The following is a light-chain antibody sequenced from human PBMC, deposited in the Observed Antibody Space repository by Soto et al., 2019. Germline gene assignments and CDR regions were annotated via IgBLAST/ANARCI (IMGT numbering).Light chain of an antibody. V-gene: IGLV4-69*01. Sequence: QPVLTQSPSASASLGASVKLTCTLSSGHSSYAIAWHQQQPEKGPRFLMKINSDGSHKKGDGIPDRFSGSTSGAERYLTISSLQSEDEADYYCQTWGTGIQLFGGGTKLTVL. CDR3: QTWGTGIQL. CDR2: INSDGSH. J-gene: IGLJ2*01. CDR1: SGHSSYA.